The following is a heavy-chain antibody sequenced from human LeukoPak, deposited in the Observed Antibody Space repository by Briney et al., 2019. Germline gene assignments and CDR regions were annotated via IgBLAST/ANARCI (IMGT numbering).Heavy chain of an antibody. Sequence: GGSLRLSCAASGFTFSSYAMSWVRQAPGEGLEWVSAISGSGGSTYYADSVKGRFTISRDNSKNTLYLQMNSLRAEDTAVYYCAKALYGLGYFDYWGQGTLVTVSS. CDR2: ISGSGGST. CDR3: AKALYGLGYFDY. J-gene: IGHJ4*02. CDR1: GFTFSSYA. V-gene: IGHV3-23*01. D-gene: IGHD2/OR15-2a*01.